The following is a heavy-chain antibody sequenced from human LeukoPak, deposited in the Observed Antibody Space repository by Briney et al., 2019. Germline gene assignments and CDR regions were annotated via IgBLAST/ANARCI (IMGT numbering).Heavy chain of an antibody. CDR1: GFTFSSYA. V-gene: IGHV3-23*01. D-gene: IGHD6-19*01. Sequence: QPGGSLRLSCAASGFTFSSYAMSWVRQAPGKGLKWVSAIGGSGGSTYYADSVKGRFTVSRDNSKNTLYLQMNSLRAEDTAVYYCAKVRYSSGWYSGFDYWGQGTLVTVSS. J-gene: IGHJ4*02. CDR2: IGGSGGST. CDR3: AKVRYSSGWYSGFDY.